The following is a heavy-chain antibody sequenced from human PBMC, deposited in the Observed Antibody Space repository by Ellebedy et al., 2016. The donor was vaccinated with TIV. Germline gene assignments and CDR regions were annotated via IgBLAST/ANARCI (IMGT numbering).Heavy chain of an antibody. CDR3: ARASIAAAGTRFDP. V-gene: IGHV4-59*01. J-gene: IGHJ5*02. Sequence: SETLSLTCTVSGGSISTYYWSWIRQPPGKGLEWIGYIYYSGRTNYNPSLKSRVTISADTSKNQFSLKLSSVTAADTAVYYCARASIAAAGTRFDPWGQGTLVTVSS. CDR2: IYYSGRT. CDR1: GGSISTYY. D-gene: IGHD6-13*01.